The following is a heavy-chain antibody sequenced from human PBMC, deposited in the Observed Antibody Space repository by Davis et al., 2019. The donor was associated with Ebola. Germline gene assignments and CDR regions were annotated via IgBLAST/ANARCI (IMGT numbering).Heavy chain of an antibody. J-gene: IGHJ4*02. CDR2: INHSGST. CDR1: GVSFSGYY. Sequence: SETLSLTCAVYGVSFSGYYWSWIRQPPGKGLEWIGEINHSGSTNYNPSLKSRVTISVDTSKNQFSLKLSSVTAADTAVYYCAKGLTMVQGYFDYWGQGTLVTVSS. CDR3: AKGLTMVQGYFDY. V-gene: IGHV4-34*01. D-gene: IGHD3-10*01.